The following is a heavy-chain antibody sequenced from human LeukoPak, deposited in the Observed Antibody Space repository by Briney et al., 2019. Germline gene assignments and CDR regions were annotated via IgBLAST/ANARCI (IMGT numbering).Heavy chain of an antibody. CDR2: IYYSGST. CDR3: ARDHCSSTSCYEGGFDY. Sequence: NPSETLSLTCTVSGGSISSSSYYWGWIRQPPGKGLEWIGYIYYSGSTYYNPSLKRRLTISVDTSNNQFSLKQSSVTAADTAVYYCARDHCSSTSCYEGGFDYWGQGTLVTVSS. CDR1: GGSISSSSYY. V-gene: IGHV4-30-4*08. D-gene: IGHD2-2*01. J-gene: IGHJ4*02.